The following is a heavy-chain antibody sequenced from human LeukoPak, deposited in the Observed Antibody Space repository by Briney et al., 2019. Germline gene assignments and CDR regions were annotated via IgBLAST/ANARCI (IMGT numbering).Heavy chain of an antibody. CDR3: ARAPPLRRDGYKRNHFDY. Sequence: PSETLSLTCTVSGGSISSYYWSWIRQPPGKGLEWIRYIYYSGSTNYNPSLKSRVTISVDTSKNQFSLKLSSVTAADTAVYYCARAPPLRRDGYKRNHFDYWGQGTLVTVSS. CDR2: IYYSGST. J-gene: IGHJ4*02. CDR1: GGSISSYY. D-gene: IGHD5-24*01. V-gene: IGHV4-59*12.